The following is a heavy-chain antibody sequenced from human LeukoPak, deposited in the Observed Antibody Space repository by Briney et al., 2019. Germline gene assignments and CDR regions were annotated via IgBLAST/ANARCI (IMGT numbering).Heavy chain of an antibody. J-gene: IGHJ1*01. CDR3: ARQMFGYSSSWYRYFQH. Sequence: SETLSLTCAVYGGSFSGYYWSWIRQPLGKGLEWIGEINHSGSTNYNPSLKSRVTISVDTSKNQFSLKLSSVTAADTAVYYCARQMFGYSSSWYRYFQHWGQGTLVTVSS. D-gene: IGHD6-13*01. CDR1: GGSFSGYY. CDR2: INHSGST. V-gene: IGHV4-34*01.